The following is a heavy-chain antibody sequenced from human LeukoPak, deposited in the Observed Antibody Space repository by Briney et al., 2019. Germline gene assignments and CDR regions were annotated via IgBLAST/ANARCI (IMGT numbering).Heavy chain of an antibody. CDR2: ISYDGSNK. D-gene: IGHD1-14*01. CDR1: GFTFSSYA. Sequence: GGSLRLSCAASGFTFSSYAMHWVRQAPGKGLEWVAVISYDGSNKYYADSVKDRFTISRDNSKNTLCLQMNSLRADDTAVYYCARAEKFYYYRMDVWGQGTTVTVSS. CDR3: ARAEKFYYYRMDV. V-gene: IGHV3-30-3*01. J-gene: IGHJ6*02.